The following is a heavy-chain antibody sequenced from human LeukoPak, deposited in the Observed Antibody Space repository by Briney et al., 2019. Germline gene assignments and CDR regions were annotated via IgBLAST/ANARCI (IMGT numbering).Heavy chain of an antibody. J-gene: IGHJ6*02. CDR1: GFTFSSYG. CDR2: ISYDGSNK. D-gene: IGHD4-17*01. V-gene: IGHV3-30*03. CDR3: ARHYGDSYYYGMDV. Sequence: GGSLRLSCAASGFTFSSYGMHWVRQAPGKGLEWVAVISYDGSNKYYADSVKGRFTISRDNSKNTLYLQMNSLRAEDTAVYYCARHYGDSYYYGMDVWGQGTTVTVSS.